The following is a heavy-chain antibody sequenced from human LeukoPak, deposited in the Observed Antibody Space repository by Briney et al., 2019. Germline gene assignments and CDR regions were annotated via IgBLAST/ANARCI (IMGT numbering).Heavy chain of an antibody. CDR1: GYTLTELS. D-gene: IGHD3-22*01. J-gene: IGHJ4*02. CDR3: ATDSPNYYDSRNYFDY. V-gene: IGHV1-24*01. CDR2: FDPEDGET. Sequence: ASVTVSCTVSGYTLTELSMHWVRQAPGKGLEWMGGFDPEDGETIYAQKFQGRVTMTEDTSTDTAYMELSSLRSEDTAVYYCATDSPNYYDSRNYFDYWGQGTLVTVSS.